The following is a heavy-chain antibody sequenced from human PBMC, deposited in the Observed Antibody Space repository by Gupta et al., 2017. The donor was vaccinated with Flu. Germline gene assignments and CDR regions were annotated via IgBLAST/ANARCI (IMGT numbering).Heavy chain of an antibody. V-gene: IGHV1-69*06. Sequence: QVQLLQSGAEVKKPGSSVKVSCKTSGGSLSSSAINWVRQAPGQGLEWMGGIPIFGPPNYAQKFRGRITVTADKSTSTAYMELSSLRFEDTAVYYCVRAQYSYGATAYHDYWGQGTLVTVTP. CDR1: GGSLSSSA. J-gene: IGHJ4*02. D-gene: IGHD3-10*01. CDR3: VRAQYSYGATAYHDY. CDR2: IPIFGPP.